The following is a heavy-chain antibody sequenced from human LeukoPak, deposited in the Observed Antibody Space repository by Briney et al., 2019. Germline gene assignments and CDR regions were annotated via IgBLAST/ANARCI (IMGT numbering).Heavy chain of an antibody. Sequence: GGSLRLSCAASGFIFSSYSMNWVRQAPGKGLEWVSSISSSSTYIYYADSVKGRFTISRDNAKNSLYLQMNSLRPDDTAVYYCARALADNRGYYLGFDYWGQGTLVTVSS. J-gene: IGHJ4*02. CDR1: GFIFSSYS. D-gene: IGHD3-22*01. V-gene: IGHV3-21*01. CDR2: ISSSSTYI. CDR3: ARALADNRGYYLGFDY.